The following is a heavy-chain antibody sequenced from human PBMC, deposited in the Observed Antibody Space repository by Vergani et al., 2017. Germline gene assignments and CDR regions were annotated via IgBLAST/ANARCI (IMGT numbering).Heavy chain of an antibody. D-gene: IGHD6-19*01. Sequence: QLQLQESGSGLVKPSQTLSLTCAVSGDSITNGGFSWNWIRQPPGKGPEWIGYIFLSGNSDYNPSLKNRVSISLDTSKNQFSLTLTSVTAADTAVYYCASDTHSGQRADRWGQGILVTVTS. CDR3: ASDTHSGQRADR. CDR2: IFLSGNS. CDR1: GDSITNGGFS. J-gene: IGHJ5*02. V-gene: IGHV4-30-2*02.